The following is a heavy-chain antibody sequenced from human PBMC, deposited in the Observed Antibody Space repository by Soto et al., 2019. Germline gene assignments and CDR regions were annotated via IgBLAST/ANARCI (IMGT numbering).Heavy chain of an antibody. CDR3: ARVQSDSIGWYHFDY. J-gene: IGHJ4*02. V-gene: IGHV3-53*04. D-gene: IGHD6-19*01. CDR2: ISSGGNT. Sequence: EVQLVESGGGLVQPGGSLRLSCTVSGFSVSSNRLGWVRQAPAKGLEWASVISSGGNTDYADSVRGRFTISRDSSRNTVYLQMNSLRPEDTAVYYCARVQSDSIGWYHFDYWGRGTLVTVSS. CDR1: GFSVSSNR.